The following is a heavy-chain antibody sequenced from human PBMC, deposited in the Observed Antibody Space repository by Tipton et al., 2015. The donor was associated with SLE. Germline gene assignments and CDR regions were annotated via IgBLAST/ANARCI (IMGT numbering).Heavy chain of an antibody. Sequence: TLSLTCTVSGGSISSHYWSWIRQPPGKGLEWIGYIYYSGSTYYNPSLKSRVTISVDTSKNQFSLKLSSVTAADTAVYYCARGGDYYDSSGYYADYWGQGTLVTVSS. J-gene: IGHJ4*02. D-gene: IGHD3-22*01. V-gene: IGHV4-59*11. CDR3: ARGGDYYDSSGYYADY. CDR1: GGSISSHY. CDR2: IYYSGST.